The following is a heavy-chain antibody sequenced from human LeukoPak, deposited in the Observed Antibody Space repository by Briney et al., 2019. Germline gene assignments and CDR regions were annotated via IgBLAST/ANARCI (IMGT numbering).Heavy chain of an antibody. J-gene: IGHJ1*01. V-gene: IGHV1-2*06. CDR1: GYTFTGYY. CDR2: INPNSGGT. D-gene: IGHD6-6*01. Sequence: ASVKVSCKASGYTFTGYYMHWVRQAPGKGLEWMGRINPNSGGTNYAQKFQGRVTMSRDTSISTAYMELTRLRSDDTAVYYCAAGGSSSSSDEFFQHWGQGTLVTVSS. CDR3: AAGGSSSSSDEFFQH.